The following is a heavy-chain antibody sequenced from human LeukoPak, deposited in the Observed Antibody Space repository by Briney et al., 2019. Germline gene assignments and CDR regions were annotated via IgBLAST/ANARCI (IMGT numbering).Heavy chain of an antibody. D-gene: IGHD5-24*01. CDR2: ISSSRNYI. V-gene: IGHV3-21*01. CDR1: EFTFSSYS. Sequence: GGSLRLSCAASEFTFSSYSMNWVRQAPGKGLEWVSSISSSRNYIYYADSMKGRFTISTDNAKNSLYLQMNSLRAEDTAVYFCAREMAAGTFDYWGQGALVTVSS. CDR3: AREMAAGTFDY. J-gene: IGHJ4*02.